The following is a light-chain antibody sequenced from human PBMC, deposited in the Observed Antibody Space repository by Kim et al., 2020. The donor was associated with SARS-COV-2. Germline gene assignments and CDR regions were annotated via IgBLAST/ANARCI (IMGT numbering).Light chain of an antibody. V-gene: IGLV3-1*01. Sequence: SYELTQPPSVSVSPGQTASITCSGDKLGDKYACWYQQKPGQSPVLVIYQDSKRPSGIPARFSGSNSGNTATLTISGTQAMDEADYYCQAWDSSTWVFGGG. J-gene: IGLJ3*02. CDR2: QDS. CDR1: KLGDKY. CDR3: QAWDSSTWV.